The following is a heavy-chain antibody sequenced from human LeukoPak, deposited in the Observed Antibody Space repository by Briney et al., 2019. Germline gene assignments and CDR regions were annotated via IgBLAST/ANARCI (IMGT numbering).Heavy chain of an antibody. CDR2: ISGSGGST. CDR1: GFTFSSYA. D-gene: IGHD3-3*02. CDR3: AKSFSSSYYYYGMDV. V-gene: IGHV3-23*01. Sequence: GGSLRLSCAASGFTFSSYAMSWVRQAPGKGLEWVSTISGSGGSTNYADSVKGRFTISRDNSKNTLYLQMNSLRAEDTAVYYCAKSFSSSYYYYGMDVWGQGTTVTVSS. J-gene: IGHJ6*02.